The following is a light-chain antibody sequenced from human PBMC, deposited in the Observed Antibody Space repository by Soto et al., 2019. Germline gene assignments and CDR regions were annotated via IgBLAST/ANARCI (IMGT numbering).Light chain of an antibody. J-gene: IGKJ1*01. Sequence: EIVLTQSPGTLSLSPGERATLSCRASPSVSSSYLAWYQQQPRQAPSLLIYGASSSAAGIPDRCSGSGAAADFTLTISRLEAEDFAVYYCQQYGSSPWTFGQGTKVDIK. CDR2: GAS. CDR3: QQYGSSPWT. V-gene: IGKV3-20*01. CDR1: PSVSSSY.